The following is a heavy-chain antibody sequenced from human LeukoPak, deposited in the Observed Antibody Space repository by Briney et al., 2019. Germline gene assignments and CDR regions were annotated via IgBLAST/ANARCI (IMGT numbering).Heavy chain of an antibody. CDR2: VYYTGTT. CDR1: GGSISTYY. Sequence: PSETLSLTCTVSGGSISTYYWYWIRQPPGKGLEYIGYVYYTGTTNYNSSLKSRLTISINTPKTQFSLKLRSVTAADTAVYYCARPGITGTATAYDALDIWGQGTMVTVSS. J-gene: IGHJ3*02. D-gene: IGHD1-1*01. CDR3: ARPGITGTATAYDALDI. V-gene: IGHV4-59*01.